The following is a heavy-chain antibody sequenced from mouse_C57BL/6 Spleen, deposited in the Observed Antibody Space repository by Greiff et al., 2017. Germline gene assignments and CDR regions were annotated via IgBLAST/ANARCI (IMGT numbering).Heavy chain of an antibody. CDR2: INYDGSST. J-gene: IGHJ2*01. Sequence: EVKLVESEGGLVQPGSSMKLSCTASGFTFSDYYMAWVRQVPEKGLEWVAKINYDGSSTYYLDSLKSRFIISSANAKNILYLQMSSLKSEDTATYYCAKAGYFYYFDYWGQGTTLTVSS. D-gene: IGHD2-14*01. CDR1: GFTFSDYY. CDR3: AKAGYFYYFDY. V-gene: IGHV5-16*01.